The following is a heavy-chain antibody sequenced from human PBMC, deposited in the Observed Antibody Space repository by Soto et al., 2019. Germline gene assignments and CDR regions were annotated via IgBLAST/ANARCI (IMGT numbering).Heavy chain of an antibody. V-gene: IGHV3-48*01. D-gene: IGHD2-15*01. CDR1: GFTFSNYN. CDR2: ISSSSSTI. J-gene: IGHJ6*02. CDR3: ARVSPSGNRYYYYGMDV. Sequence: EVQLVESGGGLVQPGGSLRLSCAASGFTFSNYNMNWVRQAPGKGLEWVSYISSSSSTIYYADSVKGRFTISRDNAKNSLYLQMNSLRAEDTAVYYCARVSPSGNRYYYYGMDVWGQGTTVTVSS.